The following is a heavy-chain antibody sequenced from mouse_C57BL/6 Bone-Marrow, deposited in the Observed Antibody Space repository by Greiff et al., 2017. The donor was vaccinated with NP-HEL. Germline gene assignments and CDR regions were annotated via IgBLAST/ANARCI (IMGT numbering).Heavy chain of an antibody. V-gene: IGHV1-80*01. J-gene: IGHJ2*01. D-gene: IGHD2-3*01. CDR1: GYAFSSYW. CDR3: ARSGWLPHFDY. Sequence: QVQLQQSGAELVKPGASVKISCKASGYAFSSYWMNWVKQRPGKGLEWIGQIYPGDGDTNYNGKFKGKATLTADKSSSTAYMQLSSLTSEDSAVYFCARSGWLPHFDYWGQGTTLTVSS. CDR2: IYPGDGDT.